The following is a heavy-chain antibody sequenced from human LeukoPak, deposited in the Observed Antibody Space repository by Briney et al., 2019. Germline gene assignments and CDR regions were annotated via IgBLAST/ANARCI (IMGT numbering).Heavy chain of an antibody. CDR1: GFTFSSYS. J-gene: IGHJ4*02. CDR2: ISSSSSYI. CDR3: ARVSGYSYGYSYFDY. V-gene: IGHV3-21*01. D-gene: IGHD5-18*01. Sequence: GGSLRLSCAASGFTFSSYSINWVRQAPGKGLEWVSSISSSSSYIYYADSVKGRFTISRDNAKNSLYLQMNSLRAEDTAVYYCARVSGYSYGYSYFDYWGQGTLVTVSS.